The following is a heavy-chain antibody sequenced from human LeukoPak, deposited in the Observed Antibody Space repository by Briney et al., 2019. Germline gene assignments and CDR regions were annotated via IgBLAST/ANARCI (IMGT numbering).Heavy chain of an antibody. V-gene: IGHV4-39*01. CDR1: GGSISSSSYY. D-gene: IGHD3/OR15-3a*01. Sequence: SETLSLTCTVSGGSISSSSYYWGWIRQPPGKGLEWIGSIYYSGNTYYNPSLKSRVTISLDTSRNQFSLRLSSVTAADTADYYCARAQGNGLIDFWGQGTLVTVSS. CDR3: ARAQGNGLIDF. J-gene: IGHJ4*02. CDR2: IYYSGNT.